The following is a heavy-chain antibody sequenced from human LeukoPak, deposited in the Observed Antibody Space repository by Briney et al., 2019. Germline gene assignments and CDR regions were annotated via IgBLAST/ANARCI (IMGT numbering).Heavy chain of an antibody. V-gene: IGHV3-48*04. Sequence: PGGSLRLSCAASGFTFSSYNMNWVRQAPGKGLEWISYISTSSTTLHYADSVKGRFTISRDNAKNSLYLQMNSVRAEDTAVYYCAKCRTWIQLCNAFDIWGQGTMVTVSS. J-gene: IGHJ3*02. CDR2: ISTSSTTL. CDR1: GFTFSSYN. D-gene: IGHD5-18*01. CDR3: AKCRTWIQLCNAFDI.